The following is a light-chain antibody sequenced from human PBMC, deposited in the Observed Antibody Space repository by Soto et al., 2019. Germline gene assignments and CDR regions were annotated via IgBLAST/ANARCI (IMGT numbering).Light chain of an antibody. V-gene: IGKV3-11*01. CDR1: QSVSSY. CDR3: QQRSNWHPN. Sequence: EIVLTQSPATLSLSPGERATLSCRASQSVSSYLAWYQQKPGQAPRLLIYDASNRATGIPARFSGSGSGTDFTLTISSLEPEDFAVYYCQQRSNWHPNFGGGTKVDIK. CDR2: DAS. J-gene: IGKJ4*01.